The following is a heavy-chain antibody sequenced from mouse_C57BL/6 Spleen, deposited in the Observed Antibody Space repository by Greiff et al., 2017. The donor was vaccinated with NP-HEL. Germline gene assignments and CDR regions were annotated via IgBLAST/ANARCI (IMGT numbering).Heavy chain of an antibody. J-gene: IGHJ1*03. CDR1: GYTFTSYW. Sequence: VQLQQPGAELVKPGASVKLSCKASGYTFTSYWMHWVKQRPGQGLEWIGMIHPNSGSTNYNEKFKSKATLTVDKSSSTAYMQLSSLTSEDSAVYYCARDYGNPYWYFDGWGTGTTVTVSS. D-gene: IGHD2-1*01. V-gene: IGHV1-64*01. CDR3: ARDYGNPYWYFDG. CDR2: IHPNSGST.